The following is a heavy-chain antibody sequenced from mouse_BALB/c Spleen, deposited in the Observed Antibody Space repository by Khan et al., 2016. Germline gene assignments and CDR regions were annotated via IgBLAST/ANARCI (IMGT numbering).Heavy chain of an antibody. CDR3: SRGSIYALDY. CDR2: ISSGTSTI. Sequence: EVELVESGGGLVQPGGSRKLSCAASGFTFRSFGMHWVRQAPEQGLEWVAYISSGTSTIYYTDTVKGRFTISRDNPKNTLFLQMTSLRSEDTAMYYCSRGSIYALDYWGQGTSVTVSS. CDR1: GFTFRSFG. D-gene: IGHD1-1*02. J-gene: IGHJ4*01. V-gene: IGHV5-17*02.